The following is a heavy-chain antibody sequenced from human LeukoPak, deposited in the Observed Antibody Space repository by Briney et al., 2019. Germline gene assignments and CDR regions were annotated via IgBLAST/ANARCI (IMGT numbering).Heavy chain of an antibody. V-gene: IGHV1-46*01. CDR1: GYTFTSYY. CDR3: ASDIARGGDC. D-gene: IGHD2-21*01. J-gene: IGHJ4*02. Sequence: ASVKVSCKASGYTFTSYYMHWVRQAPGQGPEWMGVIDPSGGSTSYAQKFQGRVNMTRDTSTSTVYMELSSLRSEDTAVYYCASDIARGGDCWDQGTLVTVSS. CDR2: IDPSGGST.